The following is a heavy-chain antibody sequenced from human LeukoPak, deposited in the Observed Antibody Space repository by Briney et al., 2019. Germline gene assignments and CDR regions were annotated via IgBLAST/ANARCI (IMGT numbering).Heavy chain of an antibody. D-gene: IGHD3/OR15-3a*01. V-gene: IGHV4-39*01. J-gene: IGHJ4*02. CDR2: IYYSGNT. CDR1: GGSISSSSYY. Sequence: SETLSLTCAVSGGSISSSSYYWDWIRQPPGKGLEWIASIYYSGNTYYNASLKSQVSISIDTSKNQFSLKLTSVTAADTAVYYCARQTGSGLFILPGDQGTLVTVSS. CDR3: ARQTGSGLFILP.